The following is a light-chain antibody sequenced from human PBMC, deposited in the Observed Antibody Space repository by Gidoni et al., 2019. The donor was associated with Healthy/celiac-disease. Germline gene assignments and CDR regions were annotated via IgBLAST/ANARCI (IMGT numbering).Light chain of an antibody. Sequence: EIVLTQSPGTLSLSPGERATLSCRASQSVSSSYLAWYQQTPGQAPRLLLYGASSRATGLPDRFSGSGSGTDFTLTISRLDPEDFAVYYCQQYGKTFGQGTKVEIK. CDR1: QSVSSSY. CDR2: GAS. J-gene: IGKJ1*01. CDR3: QQYGKT. V-gene: IGKV3-20*01.